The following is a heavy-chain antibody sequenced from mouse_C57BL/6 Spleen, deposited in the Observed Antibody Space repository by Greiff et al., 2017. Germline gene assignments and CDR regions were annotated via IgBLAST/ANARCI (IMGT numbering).Heavy chain of an antibody. CDR2: IDPSASYT. CDR3: ARQLRLQAMDY. J-gene: IGHJ4*01. D-gene: IGHD3-2*02. CDR1: GYTFTSYW. V-gene: IGHV1-69*01. Sequence: QVQLQQPGAELVMPGASVKLSCKASGYTFTSYWMHWVKQRPGHGLEWIGEIDPSASYTNYNQKFKGKSTLTVDKSSSTAYMQLSSLTSEDSAVYYCARQLRLQAMDYWGQGTSVTVSS.